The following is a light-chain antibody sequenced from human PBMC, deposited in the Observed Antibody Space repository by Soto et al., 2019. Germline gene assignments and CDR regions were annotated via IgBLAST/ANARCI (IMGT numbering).Light chain of an antibody. V-gene: IGLV4-69*01. Sequence: QPVLTQSPSASASLGASVKLTCTLSSGHSSYAIAWHQQQPEKGPRCLMQLNSDGSHNKGDGIPDRFLGSSSGAERYLTISSLQSEDEADYYCQTWGTGIVVFGGGTKVTVL. CDR2: LNSDGSH. CDR1: SGHSSYA. CDR3: QTWGTGIVV. J-gene: IGLJ3*02.